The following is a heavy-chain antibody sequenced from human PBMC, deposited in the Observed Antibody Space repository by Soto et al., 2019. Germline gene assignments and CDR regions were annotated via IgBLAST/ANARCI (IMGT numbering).Heavy chain of an antibody. CDR3: APLSGVLWFGGNAWP. CDR2: ISGSGGST. CDR1: GFTFSSYA. V-gene: IGHV3-23*01. Sequence: GGSLRLSCAASGFTFSSYAMSWVRQAPGKGLDWVSAISGSGGSTYYADSVKGRFTISRDNSKNTLYLQMNSLRAEDTAVYYCAPLSGVLWFGGNAWPWGKGTLVTVSS. J-gene: IGHJ5*02. D-gene: IGHD3-10*01.